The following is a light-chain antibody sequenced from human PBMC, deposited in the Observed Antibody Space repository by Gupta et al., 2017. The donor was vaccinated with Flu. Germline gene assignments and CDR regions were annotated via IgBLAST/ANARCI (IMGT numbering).Light chain of an antibody. Sequence: VSPGERATLSCRASQSVSSNIAWYQQKPGQAPRLLIYDASTRASAIPARFSGSGSGTDFTLTISSLQSEDFAVYYCQQYTNWHPLYTFGQGTKLEIK. J-gene: IGKJ2*01. V-gene: IGKV3-15*01. CDR1: QSVSSN. CDR3: QQYTNWHPLYT. CDR2: DAS.